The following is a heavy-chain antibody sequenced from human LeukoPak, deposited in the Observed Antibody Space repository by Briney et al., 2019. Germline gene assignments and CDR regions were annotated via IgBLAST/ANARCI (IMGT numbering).Heavy chain of an antibody. CDR1: GYTFTGYY. CDR2: INPNSGCT. J-gene: IGHJ5*02. D-gene: IGHD3-22*01. Sequence: VASLKVSCKASGYTFTGYYMHWMRQAPGQGLEWMGWINPNSGCTNYAQKFQGRVTMTRDTSISTAYMELRRLRSDDEAVDYCARDQDYYDSSGYFRFDPWGQGTLVTVSS. CDR3: ARDQDYYDSSGYFRFDP. V-gene: IGHV1-2*02.